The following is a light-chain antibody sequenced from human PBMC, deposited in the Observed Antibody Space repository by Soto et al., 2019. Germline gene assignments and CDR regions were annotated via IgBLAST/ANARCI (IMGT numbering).Light chain of an antibody. CDR2: DTN. CDR3: ARAYSGIRV. J-gene: IGLJ3*02. Sequence: QAVVTQEPSLAVSPGGAVTLTCGSSTGAVATRHYPYWFHQKPGQAPRTLIYDTNNRHSWTPARFSGSLLGDKAALTLSDAQPEDEAEYYCARAYSGIRVFGGGTKVTVL. CDR1: TGAVATRHY. V-gene: IGLV7-46*01.